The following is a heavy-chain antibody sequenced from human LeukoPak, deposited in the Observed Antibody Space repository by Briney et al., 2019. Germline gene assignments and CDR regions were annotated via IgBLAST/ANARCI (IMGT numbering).Heavy chain of an antibody. Sequence: ASVKVSCKASGYTFTSYAMNWVRQAPGQGLEWMGWINTNTGNPTYAQGFTGRFVFSLDTSVSTAYLQISSLKAEDTAVYYCARDYITSSVAGRGNYGVDVWGQGTTVTVSS. CDR3: ARDYITSSVAGRGNYGVDV. CDR1: GYTFTSYA. V-gene: IGHV7-4-1*02. J-gene: IGHJ6*02. CDR2: INTNTGNP. D-gene: IGHD6-19*01.